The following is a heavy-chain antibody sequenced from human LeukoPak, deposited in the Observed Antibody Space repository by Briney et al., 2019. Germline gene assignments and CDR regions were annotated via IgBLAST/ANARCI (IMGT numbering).Heavy chain of an antibody. V-gene: IGHV4-59*12. D-gene: IGHD1/OR15-1a*01. CDR3: ARSIIGTRSKFDY. CDR1: GGSISTYY. Sequence: SETLSLTCTVSGGSISTYYWSWIRQPPGKGLEWIGYIPYSGSTNYNPSLKSRVTISLDTTKNQFDLRLSSVTAADTAVYYCARSIIGTRSKFDYWGQGTLVTVAS. J-gene: IGHJ4*02. CDR2: IPYSGST.